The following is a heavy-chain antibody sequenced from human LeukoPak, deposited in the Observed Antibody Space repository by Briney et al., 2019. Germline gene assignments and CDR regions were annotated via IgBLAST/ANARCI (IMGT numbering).Heavy chain of an antibody. J-gene: IGHJ5*02. Sequence: GGSLRLSCRTSGFLFHVYTMTWVRQTPGKGLEWISSISHSDDSTYYADSVKGRFTTSRDNSKDTVYLQMNSLRVDDTALYHCAKSYDTSTSPDHWGQGILVSVSS. CDR2: ISHSDDST. D-gene: IGHD3-3*01. CDR1: GFLFHVYT. CDR3: AKSYDTSTSPDH. V-gene: IGHV3-23*01.